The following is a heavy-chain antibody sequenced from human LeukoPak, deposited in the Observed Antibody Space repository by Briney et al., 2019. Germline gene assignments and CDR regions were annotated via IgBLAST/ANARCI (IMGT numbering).Heavy chain of an antibody. CDR1: GFTFSSYS. Sequence: GGSLRLSCAASGFTFSSYSMNWVRQAPGEGLEWVSSISSSSVNIYYADSVKGRFTISRDNAKNSLYLQMNSLRAEDTAVYHCARDTGWELLLDYWGQGTLVTVSS. CDR3: ARDTGWELLLDY. CDR2: ISSSSVNI. V-gene: IGHV3-21*01. J-gene: IGHJ4*02. D-gene: IGHD1-26*01.